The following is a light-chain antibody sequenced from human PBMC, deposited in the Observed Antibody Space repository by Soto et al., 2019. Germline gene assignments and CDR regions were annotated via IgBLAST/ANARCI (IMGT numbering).Light chain of an antibody. J-gene: IGLJ1*01. CDR1: SSDVGGYNY. CDR3: SSYRRPTTLV. Sequence: QSALTQPPSASGSPGQSVTISCTGTSSDVGGYNYVSWYQQHPGRGPKLIIYEVTNRPSGVSDRFSASKSGNTASLTISGLQTDDEADYFCSSYRRPTTLVFGPGTKLTVL. CDR2: EVT. V-gene: IGLV2-14*01.